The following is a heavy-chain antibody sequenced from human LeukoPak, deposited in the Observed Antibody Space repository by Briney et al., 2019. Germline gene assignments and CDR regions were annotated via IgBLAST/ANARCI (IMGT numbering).Heavy chain of an antibody. J-gene: IGHJ3*02. V-gene: IGHV3-21*01. CDR2: ISSGSGYI. CDR1: GFTFRSYS. CDR3: AAFDI. Sequence: PGGSLRLSCAASGFTFRSYSMNWVRQAPGKGLEWVSFISSGSGYIYYAASVTDRFTISSDNAKNSLSLQMNSLRAEDTAVYYCAAFDIWGQGTMVTVSS.